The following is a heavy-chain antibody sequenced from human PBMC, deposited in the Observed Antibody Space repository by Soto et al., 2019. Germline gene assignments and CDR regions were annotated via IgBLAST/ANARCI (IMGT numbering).Heavy chain of an antibody. Sequence: LRLSCAASGFTFSSYGMHWVRQAPGKGLEWVAVISYDGSNKYYADSVKGRFTISRDNSKNTLYLQMNSLRAEDTAVYYCAKESVGGDPNYYYYGMDVWGQGTTVTVSS. D-gene: IGHD3-16*01. CDR1: GFTFSSYG. J-gene: IGHJ6*02. CDR3: AKESVGGDPNYYYYGMDV. CDR2: ISYDGSNK. V-gene: IGHV3-30*18.